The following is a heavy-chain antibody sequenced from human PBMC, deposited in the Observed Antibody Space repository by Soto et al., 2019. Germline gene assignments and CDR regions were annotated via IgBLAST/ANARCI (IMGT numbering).Heavy chain of an antibody. CDR2: IYHSGSI. D-gene: IGHD6-13*01. V-gene: IGHV4-4*02. J-gene: IGHJ6*02. CDR3: ARGSRLAGLYYGMDV. Sequence: SETLSLTCTVSSASISSRKWWTWVRQTPGKGLEWIGEIYHSGSINHNPSLKSRVTMSLDKSKNQFSLKLSSVTAADTAVYYCARGSRLAGLYYGMDVWGQGTTVTVSS. CDR1: SASISSRKW.